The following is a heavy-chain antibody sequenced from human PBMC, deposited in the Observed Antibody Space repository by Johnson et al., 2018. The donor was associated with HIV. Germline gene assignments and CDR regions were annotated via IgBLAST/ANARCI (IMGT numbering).Heavy chain of an antibody. J-gene: IGHJ3*02. D-gene: IGHD6-13*01. CDR1: GFTVSRTY. CDR3: ASSRRGQQLVPLAFDI. V-gene: IGHV3-66*03. Sequence: VQLVESGGGLIQPGGSLRLSCAASGFTVSRTYMSWVRQAPGKGLEWVSLIYSGGSTYYADSVKGRFTLSRDNSKNTLYLQMNSLRAEDTAVYYCASSRRGQQLVPLAFDIWGQGTMVTVSS. CDR2: IYSGGST.